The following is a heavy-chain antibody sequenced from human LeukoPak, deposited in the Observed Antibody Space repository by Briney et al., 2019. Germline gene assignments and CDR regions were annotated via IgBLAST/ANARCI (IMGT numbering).Heavy chain of an antibody. J-gene: IGHJ4*02. CDR1: GFTFSSYA. V-gene: IGHV3-23*01. CDR3: AKDAQIVAWTERFDS. Sequence: GGSLRLSCAASGFTFSSYAMSWVRQAPGKGLEWVSAISGSGGSTYYAASVKGRFTISRDNSRNTLFLQMNSLRVEDTALYYCAKDAQIVAWTERFDSWGQGTLVTVSS. CDR2: ISGSGGST. D-gene: IGHD2/OR15-2a*01.